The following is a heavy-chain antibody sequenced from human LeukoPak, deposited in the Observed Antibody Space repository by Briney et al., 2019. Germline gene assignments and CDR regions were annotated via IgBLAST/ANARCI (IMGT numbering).Heavy chain of an antibody. V-gene: IGHV3-30-3*01. CDR1: GFTLSSYA. D-gene: IGHD6-13*01. Sequence: GGSLRLSCAASGFTLSSYAMHWVRQAPGKGLEWVAVISYDGSNKYYADSVKGRFTISRDNSKNTLYLQMNSLRAEDTAVYYCARDSIAAAGTGAFDIWGQGTMVTVSS. CDR3: ARDSIAAAGTGAFDI. J-gene: IGHJ3*02. CDR2: ISYDGSNK.